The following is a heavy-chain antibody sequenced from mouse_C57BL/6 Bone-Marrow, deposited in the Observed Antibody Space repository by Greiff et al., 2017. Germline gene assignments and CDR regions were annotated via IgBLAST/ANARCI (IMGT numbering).Heavy chain of an antibody. CDR2: ISSGGSYP. D-gene: IGHD1-1*01. V-gene: IGHV5-6*02. CDR3: ARPDYYGSRLYFDY. Sequence: DVMLVESVGDLVQPGGSLKLSCAASGFTFSSYGLSSARQTPDKRLEWVATISSGGSYPYYPDSVKGRFTISRDNAKNTLYLQMSSLKAEDTAMYYCARPDYYGSRLYFDYWGQGTTRTVSS. J-gene: IGHJ2*01. CDR1: GFTFSSYG.